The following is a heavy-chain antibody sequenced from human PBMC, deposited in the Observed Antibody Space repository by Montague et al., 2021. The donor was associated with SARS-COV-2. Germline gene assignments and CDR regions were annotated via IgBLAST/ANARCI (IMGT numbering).Heavy chain of an antibody. CDR1: GGSISGSSYH. J-gene: IGHJ4*02. D-gene: IGHD4-23*01. CDR3: ARLRYYGGNSGFQGLVDY. Sequence: SETLSLTCTVSGGSISGSSYHWGRHRQPPGKGLEWNGTIYYSGSTYYXXXLKGRVTISVDTSKNQFSLKLSSVTAADTAVYYCARLRYYGGNSGFQGLVDYWGQGALVTVSS. V-gene: IGHV4-39*01. CDR2: IYYSGST.